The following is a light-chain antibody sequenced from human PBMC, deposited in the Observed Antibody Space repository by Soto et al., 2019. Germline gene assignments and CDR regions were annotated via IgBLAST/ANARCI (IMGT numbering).Light chain of an antibody. CDR1: SSDVGGYNY. V-gene: IGLV2-8*01. Sequence: QSALTQPPSASGSPGQSVTISCTGTSSDVGGYNYVSWYQQHPGKAPKLMIYEVSKRPSGVPDRFSGSKSGNTASLTVSVLQAETEDEDYCNSYAGSNNFVVFGGGTKLTVL. CDR3: NSYAGSNNFVV. CDR2: EVS. J-gene: IGLJ2*01.